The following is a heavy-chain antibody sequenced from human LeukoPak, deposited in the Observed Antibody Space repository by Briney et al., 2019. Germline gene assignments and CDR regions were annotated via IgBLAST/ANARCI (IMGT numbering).Heavy chain of an antibody. CDR1: GFTFSSFG. D-gene: IGHD3-10*01. CDR2: ISSTGGTA. Sequence: GGSLRLSCADSGFTFSSFGMSWVRQAPGKGLEWVLAISSTGGTAYYADSVKGRFTISRDNSKNTLYLQMNSLRAEDTAVYYCATGGFDYWGQGTLVTVSS. CDR3: ATGGFDY. J-gene: IGHJ4*02. V-gene: IGHV3-23*01.